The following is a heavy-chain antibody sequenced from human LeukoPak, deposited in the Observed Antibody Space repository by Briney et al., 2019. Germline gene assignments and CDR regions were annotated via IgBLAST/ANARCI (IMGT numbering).Heavy chain of an antibody. J-gene: IGHJ5*02. D-gene: IGHD5-12*01. CDR3: AKDQTMDIVATDSFYNWFDP. Sequence: GRSLRLSCAASGFTFSSYGMHWVRQAPGKGLEWVAVISYDGSNKYYADSVKGRFTISRDNSKNTLYLQMNSLRAEDTAVYYCAKDQTMDIVATDSFYNWFDPWGQGTLVTVSS. CDR2: ISYDGSNK. V-gene: IGHV3-30*18. CDR1: GFTFSSYG.